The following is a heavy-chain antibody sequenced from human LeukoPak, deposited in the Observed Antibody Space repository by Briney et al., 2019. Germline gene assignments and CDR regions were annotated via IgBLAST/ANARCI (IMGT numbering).Heavy chain of an antibody. CDR2: FYYTGST. CDR3: ASPRAERSTWYAVDY. J-gene: IGHJ4*02. Sequence: SETLSLTCTVSGASISSHYWSWIRQTPGEGLEWIGFFYYTGSTNYNPSLKSRVTISVDTSKNQLSLKLSSVTAADTAVYYCASPRAERSTWYAVDYWGQGILVTVSS. CDR1: GASISSHY. D-gene: IGHD6-13*01. V-gene: IGHV4-59*11.